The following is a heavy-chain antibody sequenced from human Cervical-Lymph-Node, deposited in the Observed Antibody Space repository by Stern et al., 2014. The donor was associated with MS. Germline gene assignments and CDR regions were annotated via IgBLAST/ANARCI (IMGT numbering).Heavy chain of an antibody. CDR2: MYSSGST. D-gene: IGHD6-13*01. CDR3: ARRIAAAGSFDC. CDR1: GGSVSSGDYY. Sequence: QVQLQESGPGLVNPSQTLSLTCTVSGGSVSSGDYYWSWVRQHPGKGLEWIGYMYSSGSTYYSPSLKSRIPISADTSKNQFSLKLSSVTVADTAVYFCARRIAAAGSFDCWGQGTLVTVSS. V-gene: IGHV4-31*03. J-gene: IGHJ4*02.